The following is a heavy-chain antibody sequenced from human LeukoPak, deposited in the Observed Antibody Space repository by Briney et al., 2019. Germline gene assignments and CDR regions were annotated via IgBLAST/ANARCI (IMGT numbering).Heavy chain of an antibody. D-gene: IGHD6-13*01. CDR3: ARYKPIAAADY. J-gene: IGHJ4*02. CDR2: INHSGST. V-gene: IGHV4-34*01. Sequence: SETLSLTCAVYGGSFSGYYWSWIRQPPGKGLEWIGEINHSGSTNYNPSLKSRVTISVDTPKNQFSLKLSSVTAADTAVYYCARYKPIAAADYWGQGTLVTVSS. CDR1: GGSFSGYY.